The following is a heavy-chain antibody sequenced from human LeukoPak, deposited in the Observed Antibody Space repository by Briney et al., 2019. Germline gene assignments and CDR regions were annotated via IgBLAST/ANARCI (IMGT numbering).Heavy chain of an antibody. J-gene: IGHJ3*02. CDR3: ARDDAFDI. CDR1: GYRFSSYW. V-gene: IGHV5-51*01. CDR2: IYPGDSDT. Sequence: PGESLKISCQGSGYRFSSYWIAWVRQMPGKGLEWMGIIYPGDSDTRYSPSFQGQVTISADKSVSTAYLQWSSLKASDTAMYYCARDDAFDIWGQGTMVTVSP.